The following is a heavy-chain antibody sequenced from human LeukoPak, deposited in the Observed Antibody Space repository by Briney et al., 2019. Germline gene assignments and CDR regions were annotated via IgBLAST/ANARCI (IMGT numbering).Heavy chain of an antibody. J-gene: IGHJ4*02. CDR1: GGSFSGYY. V-gene: IGHV4-34*01. D-gene: IGHD2-15*01. CDR3: ATLCSGGSCYGGTDY. Sequence: SETLSLTCAVYGGSFSGYYWSWIRQPPGKGLEWIGEINHSGSTNYNPSPKSRVTISVDTSKNQFSLKLSSVTAAGTAVYYCATLCSGGSCYGGTDYWGQGTLVTVSS. CDR2: INHSGST.